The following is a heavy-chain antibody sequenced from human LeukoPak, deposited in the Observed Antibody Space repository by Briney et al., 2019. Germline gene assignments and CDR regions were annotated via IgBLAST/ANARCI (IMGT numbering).Heavy chain of an antibody. J-gene: IGHJ4*02. D-gene: IGHD3-3*01. V-gene: IGHV3-30*04. CDR1: GFTFSSYA. Sequence: GGSLRLSCAASGFTFSSYAMHWVRQAPGKGLEWVAVISYDGSNKYYADSVKGRFTISRDNSKNTLYLQMNSLRAEDTAVYYCARVYYDFWSGYFDRGFDYWGQGTLVTVSS. CDR3: ARVYYDFWSGYFDRGFDY. CDR2: ISYDGSNK.